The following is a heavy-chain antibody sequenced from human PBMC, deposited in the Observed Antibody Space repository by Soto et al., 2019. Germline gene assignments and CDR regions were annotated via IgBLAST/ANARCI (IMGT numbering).Heavy chain of an antibody. D-gene: IGHD2-21*02. V-gene: IGHV3-48*02. CDR2: ISSGSDNI. Sequence: GGSLRLSCAASGFTFSSYAMSWVRQSPGKGLQWIAYISSGSDNIYYAESVRGRFTVSRDNAKNALFLQMNSLRDDDTATYYCARLPKGSLVTAWGQGTRVTVSS. J-gene: IGHJ4*02. CDR3: ARLPKGSLVTA. CDR1: GFTFSSYA.